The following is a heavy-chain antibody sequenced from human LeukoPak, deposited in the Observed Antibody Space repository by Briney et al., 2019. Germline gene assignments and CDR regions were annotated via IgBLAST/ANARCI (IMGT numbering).Heavy chain of an antibody. CDR1: VDTFTSYY. CDR2: INPSGGST. Sequence: ASVKVSCKASVDTFTSYYMHWVRQAPGQGLEWMGIINPSGGSTSYAQKFQGRVTMTRDTSTSTVYMELSSLRSEDTAVYYCARDTVGYEVGSELYYFDYWGQGTLVTVSS. CDR3: ARDTVGYEVGSELYYFDY. V-gene: IGHV1-46*01. D-gene: IGHD1-26*01. J-gene: IGHJ4*02.